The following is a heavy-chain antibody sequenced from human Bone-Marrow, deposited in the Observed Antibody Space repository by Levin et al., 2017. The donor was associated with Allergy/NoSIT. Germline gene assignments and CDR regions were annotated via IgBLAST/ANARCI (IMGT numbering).Heavy chain of an antibody. CDR2: ISYDGSDK. V-gene: IGHV3-30*18. J-gene: IGHJ4*02. D-gene: IGHD4-17*01. CDR1: GFTFSSYG. CDR3: AKVPRTTVTFSYFDY. Sequence: PGESLKISCAASGFTFSSYGMHWVRQAPGKGLEWVGVISYDGSDKYYADSVKGRFTISRDNSKNTLYLQMNSLSAEDTAVYYCAKVPRTTVTFSYFDYWGQGTLVTVSS.